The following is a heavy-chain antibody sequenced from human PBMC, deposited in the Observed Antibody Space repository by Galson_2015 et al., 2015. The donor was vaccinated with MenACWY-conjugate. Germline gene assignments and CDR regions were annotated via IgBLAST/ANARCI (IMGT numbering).Heavy chain of an antibody. D-gene: IGHD2-21*01. Sequence: SLRLSCAGSAFTFSNAYMSWVRQAPGKGLEWVGRIESQTDGGKIDFAAPVKGKFTISRDDSKNTLYLQMNSLKIEDTAVYYCTTHTPDSWGGLLFHFYMDVWGKGTTVTVSS. V-gene: IGHV3-15*04. J-gene: IGHJ6*03. CDR1: AFTFSNAY. CDR3: TTHTPDSWGGLLFHFYMDV. CDR2: IESQTDGGKI.